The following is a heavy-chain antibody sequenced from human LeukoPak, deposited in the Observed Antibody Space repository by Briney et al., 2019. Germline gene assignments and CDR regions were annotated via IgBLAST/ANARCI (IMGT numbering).Heavy chain of an antibody. CDR1: GLTFSTYA. D-gene: IGHD2-2*01. CDR3: ARGLGYCSRTSCYPDY. V-gene: IGHV3-64*01. Sequence: GGSLRLSCAASGLTFSTYAMFWVRQAPGKGLEYVSAISGSGDTTYYANSVKGRFTISRDNSKNTLYLQMGSLRAEDMAVYYCARGLGYCSRTSCYPDYWGQGTLVTVSS. CDR2: ISGSGDTT. J-gene: IGHJ4*02.